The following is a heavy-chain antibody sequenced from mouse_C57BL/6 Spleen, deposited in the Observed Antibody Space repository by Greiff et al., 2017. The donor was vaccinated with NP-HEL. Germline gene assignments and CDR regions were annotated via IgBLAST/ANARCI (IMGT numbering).Heavy chain of an antibody. V-gene: IGHV1-4*01. CDR1: GYTFTSYT. J-gene: IGHJ3*01. Sequence: QVQLKQSGAELARPGASVKMSCKASGYTFTSYTMHWVKQRPGQGLEWIGYINPSSGYTKYNQKFKDKATLTADKSSSTAYMQLSSLTSEDSAVYYCARATDYYGSSYAWFAYWGQGTLVTVSA. D-gene: IGHD1-1*01. CDR2: INPSSGYT. CDR3: ARATDYYGSSYAWFAY.